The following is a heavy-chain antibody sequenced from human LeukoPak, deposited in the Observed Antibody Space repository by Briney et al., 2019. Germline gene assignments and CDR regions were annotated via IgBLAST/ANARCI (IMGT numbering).Heavy chain of an antibody. V-gene: IGHV3-23*01. CDR1: GFTFSSYA. CDR3: AKLARYSYVGVYYFDY. D-gene: IGHD5-18*01. Sequence: GGSLRLSCAASGFTFSSYAMSWVRQAPGKGLDWVSGVSGSSGSTYYADSVKGRFTISRDNSKSTLFLQMNSLRAEDTAVYYCAKLARYSYVGVYYFDYWGQGTLVTVSS. CDR2: VSGSSGST. J-gene: IGHJ4*02.